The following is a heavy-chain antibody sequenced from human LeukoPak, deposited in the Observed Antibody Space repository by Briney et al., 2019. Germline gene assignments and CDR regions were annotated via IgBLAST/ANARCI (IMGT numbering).Heavy chain of an antibody. J-gene: IGHJ5*02. D-gene: IGHD2-15*01. V-gene: IGHV4-59*01. CDR2: INYSGST. Sequence: SETLSLTCTVSGVSISSYNWSWIRQPPGKGLEWIGYINYSGSTNYNPSHKSRVTISVDTAKNQCSLKLSSVTAADTAVYYCARDPGCSGGSCYSGWFDPWGQGTLVTVSS. CDR3: ARDPGCSGGSCYSGWFDP. CDR1: GVSISSYN.